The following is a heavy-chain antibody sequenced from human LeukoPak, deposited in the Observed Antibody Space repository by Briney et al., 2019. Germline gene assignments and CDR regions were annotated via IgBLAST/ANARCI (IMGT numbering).Heavy chain of an antibody. CDR2: INPSGGST. J-gene: IGHJ4*02. CDR3: AMARYSSGWYVN. Sequence: ASVKVSCKASGSTFTSYYMHWVRQAPGQGLEWMGIINPSGGSTSYAQKFQGRVTMIRDTSTTTVYMELSSLNSEDTAVYYCAMARYSSGWYVNWGQGTLVTVSS. CDR1: GSTFTSYY. D-gene: IGHD6-19*01. V-gene: IGHV1-46*01.